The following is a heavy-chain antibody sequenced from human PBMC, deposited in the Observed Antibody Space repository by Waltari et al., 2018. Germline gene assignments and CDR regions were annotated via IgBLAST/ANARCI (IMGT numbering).Heavy chain of an antibody. V-gene: IGHV3-23*01. CDR2: SSGSGGST. Sequence: EVQLLESGGGLVQPGGSLRLSCAASGFTFSSYAMSWGRQAPGKGREGVSSSSGSGGSTYYADSVKGRFTISRDNSKNTLYLQMNSLRAEDTAVYYCARGEAVTINLWGQGTLVTVSS. J-gene: IGHJ4*02. CDR1: GFTFSSYA. CDR3: ARGEAVTINL. D-gene: IGHD4-17*01.